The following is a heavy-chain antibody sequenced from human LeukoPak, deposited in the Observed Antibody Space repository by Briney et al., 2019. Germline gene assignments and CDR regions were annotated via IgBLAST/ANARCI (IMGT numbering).Heavy chain of an antibody. V-gene: IGHV3-7*01. CDR2: IKQDGSEN. Sequence: GGSLRLSCAASEFTFKNYWMSWVRQAPGKGLEWVANIKQDGSENYYVDSVKGRFTISRDNAENSLYLQMNSLRVEDTAIYYCARGGVRGVVFDYWGQGTLVTVSS. J-gene: IGHJ4*02. CDR1: EFTFKNYW. D-gene: IGHD3-10*01. CDR3: ARGGVRGVVFDY.